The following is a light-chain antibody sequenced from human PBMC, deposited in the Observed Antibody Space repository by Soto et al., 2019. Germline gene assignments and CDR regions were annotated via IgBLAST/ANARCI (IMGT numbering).Light chain of an antibody. J-gene: IGLJ3*02. CDR3: CSYAGDYTVV. Sequence: QSALTQPRSVSGSPGQSVTISCTGTRSDVGAYNYVSWYQQHPGTAPKLMLYDINKRPSGVPDRFSGSESGNTASLTISGLQAEDEADYYCCSYAGDYTVVFGGGTKLTVL. CDR2: DIN. CDR1: RSDVGAYNY. V-gene: IGLV2-11*01.